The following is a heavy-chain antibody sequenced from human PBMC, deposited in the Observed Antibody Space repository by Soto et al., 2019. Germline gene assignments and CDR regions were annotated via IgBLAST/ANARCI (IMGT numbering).Heavy chain of an antibody. CDR1: GFTFSSYG. V-gene: IGHV3-30*18. D-gene: IGHD6-6*01. CDR3: AKNGAARPRSMAWFDP. CDR2: ISYDGSNK. J-gene: IGHJ5*02. Sequence: GGSLRLSCAASGFTFSSYGMHWVRQAPGKGLEWVAVISYDGSNKYYADSVKGRFTISRDNSKNTLYLQMNSLRAEDTAVYYCAKNGAARPRSMAWFDPWGQGTLVTVSS.